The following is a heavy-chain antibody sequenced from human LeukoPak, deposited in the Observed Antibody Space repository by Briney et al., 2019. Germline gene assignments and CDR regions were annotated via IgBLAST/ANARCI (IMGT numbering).Heavy chain of an antibody. Sequence: GGSLRLSCAASGFTFSSYAMSWVRQAPGKGLEWVSAISGSGGSTYYADSVKGRFTISRDNSKNTLYLQMNSLRAEDTAVYYCAKGQDYYGSGSYFDYWGQGTLITVSS. CDR3: AKGQDYYGSGSYFDY. J-gene: IGHJ4*02. V-gene: IGHV3-23*01. D-gene: IGHD3-10*01. CDR1: GFTFSSYA. CDR2: ISGSGGST.